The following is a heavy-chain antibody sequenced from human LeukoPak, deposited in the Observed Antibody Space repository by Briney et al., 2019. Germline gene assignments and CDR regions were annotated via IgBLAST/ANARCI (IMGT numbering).Heavy chain of an antibody. D-gene: IGHD3-22*01. CDR1: GFTFSTYG. Sequence: PGGSLRLSCAASGFTFSTYGMHWVRQAPGKGLEWVAVISYDGSNKYYADSVKGRFTISRDDSKNTLYLQMNSLRAEDTAVYYCAGDSSGYHPWGQGTLVTVSS. J-gene: IGHJ5*02. CDR2: ISYDGSNK. CDR3: AGDSSGYHP. V-gene: IGHV3-30*03.